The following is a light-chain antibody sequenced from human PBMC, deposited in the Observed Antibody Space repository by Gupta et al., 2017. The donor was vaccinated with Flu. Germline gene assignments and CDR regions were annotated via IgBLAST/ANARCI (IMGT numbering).Light chain of an antibody. Sequence: GDRVTITCRASQSISSWLAWYQQKPGKAPKLLIYKASNLESGVPSRFSGSGSGTEFTLTISSLQPDDFASYYCQHYNSYSSTFGQGTKLEIK. CDR1: QSISSW. V-gene: IGKV1-5*03. CDR3: QHYNSYSST. CDR2: KAS. J-gene: IGKJ2*02.